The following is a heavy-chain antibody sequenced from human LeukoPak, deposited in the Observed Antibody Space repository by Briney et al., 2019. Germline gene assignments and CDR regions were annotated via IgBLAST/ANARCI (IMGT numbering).Heavy chain of an antibody. V-gene: IGHV1-2*02. Sequence: ASVKVSCKTSGYTFISYYIYWVRQAPGQGLECVGIINPSGGGTNYGQKFQGRVTMTRDTSISTAYMELSRLRSDDTAVYYCARGRLTVTTDMDVWGKGTTVTVSS. CDR2: INPSGGGT. D-gene: IGHD4-17*01. J-gene: IGHJ6*03. CDR3: ARGRLTVTTDMDV. CDR1: GYTFISYY.